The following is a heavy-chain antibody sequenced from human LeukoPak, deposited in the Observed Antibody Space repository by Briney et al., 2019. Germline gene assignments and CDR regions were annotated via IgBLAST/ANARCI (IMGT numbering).Heavy chain of an antibody. V-gene: IGHV4-59*01. CDR2: IYYSGTA. CDR1: GGPISNYQ. Sequence: SETLSLTCTLSGGPISNYQWSWIRQPPGKGLEWIGNIYYSGTANYNPSLKSRVIISVDTSKNQFSLKLSPVTAADTAVYYCARNAPGIAAKPYDYWGQGTLVTVSS. J-gene: IGHJ4*02. CDR3: ARNAPGIAAKPYDY. D-gene: IGHD6-13*01.